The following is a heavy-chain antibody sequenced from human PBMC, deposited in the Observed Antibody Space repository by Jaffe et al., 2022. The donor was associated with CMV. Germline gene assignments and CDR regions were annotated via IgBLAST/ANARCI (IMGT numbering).Heavy chain of an antibody. Sequence: QLVESGGALVQPGGSLRLSCLGSGFAFNMYTMHWVRQTPGKGLEYVSGIGINKNGEDTHYADSVKGRFTISRDNTKNSVFLQMTSLRPEDTAVYYCVKDLYYYGRQRSRPGDADDWWPDDSDVWGPGTMVLVSS. CDR2: INKNGEDT. J-gene: IGHJ3*01. CDR3: VKDLYYYGRQRSRPGDADDWWPDDSDV. CDR1: GFAFNMYT. D-gene: IGHD3-10*01. V-gene: IGHV3-64D*06.